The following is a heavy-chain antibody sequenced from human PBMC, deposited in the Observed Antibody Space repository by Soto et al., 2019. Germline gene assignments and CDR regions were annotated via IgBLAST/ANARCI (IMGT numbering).Heavy chain of an antibody. CDR2: IIPIFGTA. CDR1: GGTFSSYA. J-gene: IGHJ4*02. D-gene: IGHD1-7*01. Sequence: SSVKVSCKASGGTFSSYAISWVRQAPGQGLEWMGGIIPIFGTANYAQKFQGRVTITADKSTSTAYMELSSLRSEDTAVYYCARVGLELTDTYFDYWGQGTLVTVSS. V-gene: IGHV1-69*06. CDR3: ARVGLELTDTYFDY.